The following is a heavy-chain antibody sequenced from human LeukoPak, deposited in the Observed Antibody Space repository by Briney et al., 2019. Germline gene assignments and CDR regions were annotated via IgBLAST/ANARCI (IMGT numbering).Heavy chain of an antibody. D-gene: IGHD5-24*01. CDR2: ISSSGSTI. CDR1: GFTFSDYY. CDR3: ARELREMATTNFDY. J-gene: IGHJ4*02. V-gene: IGHV3-11*01. Sequence: GGSLRLSCAASGFTFSDYYMSWIRQAPGKGLEWVSYISSSGSTIYYADSVKGRFTISRDNAKNSLYLQMNSLRAEDTAVYYCARELREMATTNFDYWGQGTLVTVSS.